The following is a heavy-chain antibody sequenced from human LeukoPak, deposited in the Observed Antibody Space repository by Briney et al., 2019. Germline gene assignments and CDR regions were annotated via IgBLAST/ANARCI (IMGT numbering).Heavy chain of an antibody. CDR3: ARDSTYSGSYFPDY. V-gene: IGHV1-18*01. CDR1: GYTCTSYG. J-gene: IGHJ4*02. D-gene: IGHD1-26*01. Sequence: ASVKVSCKASGYTCTSYGISWVRQAPGQGLEWMGWISAYNGNTNYAQKLQGRVTMTTDTSTSTAYMELRSLRSDDTAVYYCARDSTYSGSYFPDYWGQGTLVTVSS. CDR2: ISAYNGNT.